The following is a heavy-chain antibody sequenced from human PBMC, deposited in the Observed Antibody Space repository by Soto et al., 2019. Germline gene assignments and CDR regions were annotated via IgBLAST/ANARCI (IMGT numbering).Heavy chain of an antibody. Sequence: ASVKVSCKASGYTFTSYGISWVRQAPGQGLEWMGWISAYNGNTNYAQKLQGRVTMTTDTSTSTAYMELRSLRSNDTAVYYCARFSPPSSGWYTTLENNWFDPWGQGTLVTVAS. CDR1: GYTFTSYG. CDR3: ARFSPPSSGWYTTLENNWFDP. J-gene: IGHJ5*02. D-gene: IGHD6-19*01. CDR2: ISAYNGNT. V-gene: IGHV1-18*01.